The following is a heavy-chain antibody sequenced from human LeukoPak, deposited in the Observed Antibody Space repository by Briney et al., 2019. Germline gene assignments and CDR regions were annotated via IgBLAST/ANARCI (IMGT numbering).Heavy chain of an antibody. CDR2: INHSGST. J-gene: IGHJ4*02. CDR1: GGSFSGYY. D-gene: IGHD2/OR15-2a*01. V-gene: IGHV4-34*01. Sequence: SETLSLTCAVYGGSFSGYYWSWIRQPPGKGLEWIGEINHSGSTNYNPSLKSRVTISVDTSKNQFSLKLSSVTAADTAVYYCASGNMVPFDYWSQGTLVTVSS. CDR3: ASGNMVPFDY.